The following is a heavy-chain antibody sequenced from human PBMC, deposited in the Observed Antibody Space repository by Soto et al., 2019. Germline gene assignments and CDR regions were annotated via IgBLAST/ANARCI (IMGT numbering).Heavy chain of an antibody. V-gene: IGHV1-69*13. J-gene: IGHJ6*02. CDR3: ARVGYCNTTTCLLYSYHYGMDV. CDR2: IIPIFHTA. D-gene: IGHD2-2*01. CDR1: GDSFNSYA. Sequence: GASVKVSCKASGDSFNSYAISWVRQAPGQGLEWMGGIIPIFHTANHAQKFQARVTMTADESASTAYMELSGLRSEDTAVYYCARVGYCNTTTCLLYSYHYGMDVWGQGTTVTVSS.